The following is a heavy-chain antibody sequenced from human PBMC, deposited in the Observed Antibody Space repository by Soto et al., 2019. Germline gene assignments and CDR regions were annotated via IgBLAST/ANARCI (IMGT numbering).Heavy chain of an antibody. D-gene: IGHD1-7*01. CDR2: ISGSGGST. CDR3: AYPRLKGITGTTPRYYYYYGMDF. CDR1: GFTFSSYA. Sequence: GGSLRFSCAASGFTFSSYAMSWVRQAPGKGLEWVSAISGSGGSTYYADSVKGRFTISRDNSKNTLYLQMYSLRAEDTALYYCAYPRLKGITGTTPRYYYYYGMDFWGQGTTVTVSS. V-gene: IGHV3-23*01. J-gene: IGHJ6*01.